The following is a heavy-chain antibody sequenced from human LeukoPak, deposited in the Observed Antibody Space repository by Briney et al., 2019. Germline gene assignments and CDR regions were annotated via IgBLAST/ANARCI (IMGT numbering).Heavy chain of an antibody. V-gene: IGHV1-18*01. CDR3: ARERGGSSGYYDPFDI. J-gene: IGHJ3*02. Sequence: ASVKVSCKASGYSFTRYGINWVRQAPGQGLEWMGWISAYNGDTNYAQKLQGRVTMTTDTSTSTVRMELRSLRSDDTAVYYCARERGGSSGYYDPFDIWGQGTMVTVSS. D-gene: IGHD3-22*01. CDR2: ISAYNGDT. CDR1: GYSFTRYG.